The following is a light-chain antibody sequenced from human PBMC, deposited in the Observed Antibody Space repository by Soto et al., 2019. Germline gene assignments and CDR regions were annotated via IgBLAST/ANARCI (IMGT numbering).Light chain of an antibody. Sequence: EILLTQYPVTLSLSPGQRATLSCRASQSISTYLAWYQVKPGQAPRLLIYDASSRATGVPARFSGSGSGTDFTLTISRLEPEDFAVYYCQQYGSSPSITFGQGTRLEIK. CDR2: DAS. V-gene: IGKV3-20*01. CDR3: QQYGSSPSIT. J-gene: IGKJ5*01. CDR1: QSISTY.